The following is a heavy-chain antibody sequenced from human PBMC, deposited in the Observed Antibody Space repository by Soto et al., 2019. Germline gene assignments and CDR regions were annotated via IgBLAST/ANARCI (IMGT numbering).Heavy chain of an antibody. CDR3: ARTPDH. CDR2: ISYSGST. CDR1: GGSISSGGYS. V-gene: IGHV4-31*03. D-gene: IGHD2-15*01. J-gene: IGHJ4*02. Sequence: QVQLQESGPGLVKPSQTLSLTCTVSGGSISSGGYSWSWIRQHPGKGLECIGYISYSGSTYDNPSLKSRVTISVDTSKNQFSLKLSSVTAADTAVYYWARTPDHWGQGTLVTVSS.